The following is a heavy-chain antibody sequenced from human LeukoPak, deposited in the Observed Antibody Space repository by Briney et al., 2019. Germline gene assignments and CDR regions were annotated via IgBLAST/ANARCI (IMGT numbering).Heavy chain of an antibody. CDR2: ISAYNGNT. D-gene: IGHD5-24*01. J-gene: IGHJ4*02. CDR3: ARVKGTWTQTRSRDGYNYGDY. V-gene: IGHV1-18*01. CDR1: GYTFTSYG. Sequence: ASVKVSCKASGYTFTSYGISWVRQAPGQGLEWMGWISAYNGNTNYAQKLQGRVTMTTDTSTSTAYMELRSLRSDDTAVYYCARVKGTWTQTRSRDGYNYGDYWGQGTLDTVSS.